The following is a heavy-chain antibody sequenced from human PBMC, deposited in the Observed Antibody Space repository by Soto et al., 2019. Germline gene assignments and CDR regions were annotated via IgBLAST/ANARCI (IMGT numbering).Heavy chain of an antibody. D-gene: IGHD3-3*01. J-gene: IGHJ6*02. CDR2: INHSGST. V-gene: IGHV4-34*01. Sequence: QVQLQQWGAGLLKPSETLSLTCAVYGGSFSGYYWSWIRQPPGKGLEWIGEINHSGSTNYNPSLKSRVTISVDTSKNQFSLKLSSVTAADTAVYYCARNGSYYDFWSGYYFGGGMDVRGQGTTVTVSS. CDR1: GGSFSGYY. CDR3: ARNGSYYDFWSGYYFGGGMDV.